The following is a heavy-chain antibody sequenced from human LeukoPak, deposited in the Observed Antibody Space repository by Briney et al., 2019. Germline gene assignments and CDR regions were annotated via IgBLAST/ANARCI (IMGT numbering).Heavy chain of an antibody. Sequence: RPSETLSLTCAVSGYSISSSNWWGWIRQPPGKGLEWIGYINYSGSTKYNPSLKSRVTISVDTSKNQFSLKLSSVTAADTAVYFCARDPHYGDILNDPFDIWGQGTMVTVSS. CDR3: ARDPHYGDILNDPFDI. D-gene: IGHD4-17*01. V-gene: IGHV4-28*03. J-gene: IGHJ3*02. CDR1: GYSISSSNW. CDR2: INYSGST.